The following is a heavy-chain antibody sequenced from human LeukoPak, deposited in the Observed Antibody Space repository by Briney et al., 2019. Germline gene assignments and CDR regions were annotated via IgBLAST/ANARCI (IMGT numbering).Heavy chain of an antibody. CDR1: GGSISSDF. J-gene: IGHJ3*01. CDR3: ARYKTTVVLGAFDV. V-gene: IGHV4-59*01. D-gene: IGHD4-23*01. CDR2: IYHSGST. Sequence: SETLSLTCTVSGGSISSDFWGWIRQPPGKGLEYIGYIYHSGSTTYNPALKSRLTIPLDKSNNQFSLNLSSVTAADTAMYYCARYKTTVVLGAFDVWGQGTMVTVSS.